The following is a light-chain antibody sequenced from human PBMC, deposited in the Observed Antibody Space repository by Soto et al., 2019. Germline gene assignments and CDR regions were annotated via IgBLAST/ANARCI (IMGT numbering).Light chain of an antibody. Sequence: DIELTQSPSFLSASVGDRVTITCRASQGISSYLAWYQQKPGKAPKLLIYAASTLQSGVPSRFSGSGSGTEFSLPISSLQPEDFATDYYRQLNSYPQCTFGQGTKLEIK. J-gene: IGKJ2*02. CDR1: QGISSY. V-gene: IGKV1-9*01. CDR2: AAS. CDR3: RQLNSYPQCT.